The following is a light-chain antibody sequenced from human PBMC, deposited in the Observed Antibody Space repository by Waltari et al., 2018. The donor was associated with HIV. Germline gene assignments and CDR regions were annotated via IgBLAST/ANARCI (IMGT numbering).Light chain of an antibody. CDR1: SLRTSY. J-gene: IGLJ3*02. CDR2: GQN. Sequence: SSELTQDPEVSVALGQTVKIICQGDSLRTSYPGWFQQKPGQAPLLVLFGQNNRPSGIPGRFSGSRSGDVASLTIIGAQAEDEADYYCNSRDNAGERILFGGGTKLTVL. V-gene: IGLV3-19*01. CDR3: NSRDNAGERIL.